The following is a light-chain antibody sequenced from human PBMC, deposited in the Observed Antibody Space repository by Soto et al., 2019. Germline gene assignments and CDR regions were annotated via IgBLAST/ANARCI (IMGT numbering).Light chain of an antibody. V-gene: IGKV1-5*01. CDR3: QQYNTFLT. J-gene: IGKJ4*01. CDR1: QTISHW. Sequence: IQLTQSPSTLSASVGYRVTITCRASQTISHWLAWYQQKPGKAPKLLIFDASNLENGVPSRFSGSGSGTEFTLTISSLKPDDSATYYCQQYNTFLTFGGGTKVDIK. CDR2: DAS.